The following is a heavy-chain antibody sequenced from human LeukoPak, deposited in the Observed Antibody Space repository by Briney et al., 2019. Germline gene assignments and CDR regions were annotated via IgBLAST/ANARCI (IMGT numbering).Heavy chain of an antibody. D-gene: IGHD6-13*01. J-gene: IGHJ4*02. Sequence: PSETLSLTCTISGYSIGSGYYWSWIRQSPGKGLEWLASIYHSGDSFYKPSLKSRLTISVDKSKNQFSLKLSSVTAADTAVYYCARDRPGGSSLDYWGQGTLVTVSS. CDR1: GYSIGSGYY. CDR3: ARDRPGGSSLDY. CDR2: IYHSGDS. V-gene: IGHV4-38-2*02.